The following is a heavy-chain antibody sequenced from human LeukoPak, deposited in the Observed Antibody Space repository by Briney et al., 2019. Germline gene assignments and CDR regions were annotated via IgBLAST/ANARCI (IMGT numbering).Heavy chain of an antibody. CDR1: GYTFTSYG. D-gene: IGHD2-2*01. CDR3: ARDGRYCSSTSCYEDYYYYGMDV. J-gene: IGHJ6*02. CDR2: ISAYNGNT. V-gene: IGHV1-18*01. Sequence: GASVTVSCTASGYTFTSYGISWVRQAPGQGLEWMGWISAYNGNTNYAQKLQGRVTMTTDTSTSTAYMELRSLRSDDTAVYYCARDGRYCSSTSCYEDYYYYGMDVWGQGTTVTVSS.